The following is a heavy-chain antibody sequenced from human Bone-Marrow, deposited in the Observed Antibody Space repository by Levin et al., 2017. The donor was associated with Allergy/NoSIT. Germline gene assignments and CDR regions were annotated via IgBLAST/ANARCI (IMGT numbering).Heavy chain of an antibody. D-gene: IGHD3-16*01. CDR2: IYYSGST. Sequence: SETLSLTCTVSGGSISSYYWSWIRQPPGKGLEWIGYIYYSGSTNYNPSLKSRVTISVDTSKNQFSLKLSSVTAADTAVYYCARDTRQGGEIPDNGMDVWGQGTTVTVSS. J-gene: IGHJ6*02. V-gene: IGHV4-59*01. CDR1: GGSISSYY. CDR3: ARDTRQGGEIPDNGMDV.